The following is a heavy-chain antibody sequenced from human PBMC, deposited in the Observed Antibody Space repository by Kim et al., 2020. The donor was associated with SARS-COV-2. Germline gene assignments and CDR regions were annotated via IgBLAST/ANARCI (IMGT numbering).Heavy chain of an antibody. CDR3: ARGDYMVREKLFDY. J-gene: IGHJ4*02. Sequence: PSLKGRVTISVDTSKNQFSLKLSSVTAADTAVYYCARGDYMVREKLFDYWGQGTLVTVSS. D-gene: IGHD3-10*01. V-gene: IGHV4-59*09.